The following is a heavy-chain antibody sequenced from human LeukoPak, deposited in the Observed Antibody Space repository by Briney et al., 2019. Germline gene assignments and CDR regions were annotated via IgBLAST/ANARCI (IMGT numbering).Heavy chain of an antibody. CDR1: GCTFTSYG. CDR3: ARNTDCSGGSCASQSFDY. V-gene: IGHV1-18*01. CDR2: ISAYNGNT. J-gene: IGHJ4*02. D-gene: IGHD2-15*01. Sequence: GASVKVSCKASGCTFTSYGISWVRQAPGQGLEWMGWISAYNGNTNYAQKLQGRVTMTTDTSTSTAYMELRSLRSDDTAVYYCARNTDCSGGSCASQSFDYWGQGTLVTVSS.